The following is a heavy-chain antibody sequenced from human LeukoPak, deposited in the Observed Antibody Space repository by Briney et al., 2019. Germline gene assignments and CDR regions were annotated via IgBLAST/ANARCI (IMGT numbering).Heavy chain of an antibody. CDR3: ARAFYDQVTHVFDI. Sequence: GGSLRLSCAASGFSIISRYMNWVRQVPGKGLEWVSVIRGRFTISRDNSTNKLYLQMNSLRAEDTAVYNCARAFYDQVTHVFDIWGQGTTVTVSS. V-gene: IGHV3-53*01. CDR2: I. CDR1: GFSIISRY. D-gene: IGHD2/OR15-2a*01. J-gene: IGHJ3*02.